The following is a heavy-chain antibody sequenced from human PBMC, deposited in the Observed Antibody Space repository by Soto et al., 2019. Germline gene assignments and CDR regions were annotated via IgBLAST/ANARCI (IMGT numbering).Heavy chain of an antibody. CDR1: GYSFTYYH. CDR2: INPKSGGT. Sequence: ASVKVSCKASGYSFTYYHIHWVRQAPGQGLEWLGRINPKSGGTSTAQKIQGWVTMTRDRSISTVYMELTRLRSDDTAVYFCARGNPTLCYNGVCSFFYNQEMDVWG. V-gene: IGHV1-2*04. J-gene: IGHJ6*02. CDR3: ARGNPTLCYNGVCSFFYNQEMDV. D-gene: IGHD2-8*01.